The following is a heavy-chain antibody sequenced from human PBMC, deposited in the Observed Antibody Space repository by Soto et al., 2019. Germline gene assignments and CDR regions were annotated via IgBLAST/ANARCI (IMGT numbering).Heavy chain of an antibody. V-gene: IGHV1-18*01. J-gene: IGHJ2*01. CDR2: ISAYNGNT. Sequence: QASGQGLEWMGWISAYNGNTNYAQKLQGRVTMTTDTSTSTAYMELRSLRSDDTAVFFCACDDHRDLLSFPTRRSSDL. D-gene: IGHD2-15*01. CDR3: ACDDHRDLLSFPTRRSSDL.